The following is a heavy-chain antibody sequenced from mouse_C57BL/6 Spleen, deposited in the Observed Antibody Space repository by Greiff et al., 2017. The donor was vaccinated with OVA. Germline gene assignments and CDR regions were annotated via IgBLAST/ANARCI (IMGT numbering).Heavy chain of an antibody. V-gene: IGHV1-52*01. Sequence: QVQLQQPGAELVRPGSSVKLSCKASGYTFTSYWMHWVKQRPIQGLEWIGNIDPSDSETHYNQKFKDKATLTVDKSSSTAYMQLSSLTSEDSAVYYCARWRVLNSFYAMDYWGQGTSVTVSS. CDR1: GYTFTSYW. J-gene: IGHJ4*01. CDR2: IDPSDSET. CDR3: ARWRVLNSFYAMDY.